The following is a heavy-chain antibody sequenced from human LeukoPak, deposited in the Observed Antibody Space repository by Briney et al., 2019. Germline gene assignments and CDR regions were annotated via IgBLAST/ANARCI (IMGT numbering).Heavy chain of an antibody. CDR3: ARGGYCSSTSCPGVDYYYGMDV. V-gene: IGHV3-48*03. Sequence: GGSVRLSCAGSGFTFSSYEMNWVRQAPGKGLEWVSYISSSGSTIYYADSVKGRFTISRDNAKNSLYLQMNSLRAEDTAVYYCARGGYCSSTSCPGVDYYYGMDVWGQGTTVTVSS. CDR2: ISSSGSTI. CDR1: GFTFSSYE. D-gene: IGHD2-2*01. J-gene: IGHJ6*02.